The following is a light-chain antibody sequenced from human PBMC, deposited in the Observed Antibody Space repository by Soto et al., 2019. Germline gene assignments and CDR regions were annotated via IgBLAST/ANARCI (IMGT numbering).Light chain of an antibody. J-gene: IGKJ1*01. CDR1: QAIDNY. CDR3: HRYNSAPRT. CDR2: AAS. Sequence: DIQMTQSPSSLSASVGDRVTITCRASQAIDNYLAWYQQKPGKVPKLLIYAASTLQSGVPSRFSGSGSGTDFTLTISGLQSEDVATYYCHRYNSAPRTFGQGTKVEIK. V-gene: IGKV1-27*01.